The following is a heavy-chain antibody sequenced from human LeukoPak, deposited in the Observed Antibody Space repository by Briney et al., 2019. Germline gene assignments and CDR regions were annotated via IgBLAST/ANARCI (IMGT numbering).Heavy chain of an antibody. Sequence: GGSLRLSCAASGFTFSSYAMSWVRQASGKGLEWVGRIRSKANSYATAYAASVKGRFTISRDDSKNTAYLQMNSLKTEDTAVYYCTRRGSGSWNNPGFDYWGQGTLVTVSS. V-gene: IGHV3-73*01. D-gene: IGHD3-10*01. CDR2: IRSKANSYAT. CDR3: TRRGSGSWNNPGFDY. CDR1: GFTFSSYA. J-gene: IGHJ4*02.